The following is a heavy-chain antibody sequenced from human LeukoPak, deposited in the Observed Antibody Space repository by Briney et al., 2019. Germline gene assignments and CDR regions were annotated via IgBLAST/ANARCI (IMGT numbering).Heavy chain of an antibody. CDR1: GFTFSSYA. J-gene: IGHJ4*02. CDR2: ISGSGDST. D-gene: IGHD2-2*01. Sequence: GGSLRLSCAASGFTFSSYAMSWVRQAPGKGLEWVSAISGSGDSTYYADSVKGRFTISRDNSKNTLYLQMNSLRVEDTAVYYCAKAPGPAAVGGFDYWGQGTLVTVSS. V-gene: IGHV3-23*01. CDR3: AKAPGPAAVGGFDY.